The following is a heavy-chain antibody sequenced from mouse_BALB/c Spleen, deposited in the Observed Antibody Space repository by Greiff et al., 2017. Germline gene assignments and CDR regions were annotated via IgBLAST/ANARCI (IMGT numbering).Heavy chain of an antibody. J-gene: IGHJ4*01. CDR3: ARGGGSGYAMDY. Sequence: QVQLQQSGAELMKPGASVKISCKATGYTFSSYWIEWVKQRPGHGLEWIGEILPGSGSTNYNEKFKGKATFTADTSSNTAYMQLSSLTSEDSAVYYCARGGGSGYAMDYWGQGTSVTVSS. CDR2: ILPGSGST. CDR1: GYTFSSYW. D-gene: IGHD3-1*01. V-gene: IGHV1-9*01.